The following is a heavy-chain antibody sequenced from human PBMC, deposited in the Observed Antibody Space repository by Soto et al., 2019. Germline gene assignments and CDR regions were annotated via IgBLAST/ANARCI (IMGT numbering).Heavy chain of an antibody. CDR3: ARAYSSSWYFGLDP. Sequence: ASVKVSCKASGYTFTSYGISWVRQAPGQGLEWMGWISAYNGNTNYAQKLQGRVTMTTDTSTSTAYMELRSLRSDDTAVYYCARAYSSSWYFGLDPWGQGTLVTVSS. CDR1: GYTFTSYG. J-gene: IGHJ5*02. V-gene: IGHV1-18*01. CDR2: ISAYNGNT. D-gene: IGHD6-13*01.